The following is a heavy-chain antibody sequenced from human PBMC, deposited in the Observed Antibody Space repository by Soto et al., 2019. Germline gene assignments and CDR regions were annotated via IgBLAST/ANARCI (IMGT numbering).Heavy chain of an antibody. CDR3: ARLAPIAAADGMDV. J-gene: IGHJ6*02. CDR2: IYYSGST. V-gene: IGHV4-59*08. Sequence: SETLSLTCTVSGGSISSYYWSWIRQPPGKGLEWIGYIYYSGSTNYNPSLKSRVTISVDTSKNQFSLKLSSVTAADTAVYYCARLAPIAAADGMDVWGQGTTVTVSS. D-gene: IGHD6-13*01. CDR1: GGSISSYY.